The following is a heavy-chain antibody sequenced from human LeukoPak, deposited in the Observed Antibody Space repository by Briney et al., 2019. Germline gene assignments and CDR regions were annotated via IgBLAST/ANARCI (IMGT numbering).Heavy chain of an antibody. V-gene: IGHV1-46*01. D-gene: IGHD4-23*01. CDR2: INPSGGST. Sequence: GASVKVSCKASGYTFTSYYMHWVRQAPGQGLEWMGIINPSGGSTSYAQKFQGRVTMTRDTSTSTVYMELSSLRSEDTAVYYCARARRGGNSNNRFDPWGQGTLVTVCS. CDR1: GYTFTSYY. CDR3: ARARRGGNSNNRFDP. J-gene: IGHJ5*02.